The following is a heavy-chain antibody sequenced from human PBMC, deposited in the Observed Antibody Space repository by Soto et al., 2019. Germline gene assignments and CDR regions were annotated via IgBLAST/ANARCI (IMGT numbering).Heavy chain of an antibody. CDR1: GGSFSDFY. CDR3: GPRGAVADPRGS. V-gene: IGHV4-34*01. CDR2: INHSGST. D-gene: IGHD6-19*01. J-gene: IGHJ5*02. Sequence: SETLSLTCAVYGGSFSDFYWTWIRQLPGKGLEWIGEINHSGSTNYNPSLKSRVAISVDTSKNQFSLNLRSVTAADTAVYYCGPRGAVADPRGSWGQGTLVTVSS.